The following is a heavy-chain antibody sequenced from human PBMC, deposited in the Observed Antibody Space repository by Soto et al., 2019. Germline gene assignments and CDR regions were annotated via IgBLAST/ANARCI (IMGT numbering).Heavy chain of an antibody. Sequence: PSETLSLTCTVSGGSISSYYCSWIRQPPGKGLEWIGYIYYSGSTNYNPSLKSRVTISVDTSKNQFSLKLSSVTAADTAVYYCARHVGYYDILTGPWGQGTLVTVS. CDR2: IYYSGST. CDR3: ARHVGYYDILTGP. V-gene: IGHV4-59*08. J-gene: IGHJ5*02. D-gene: IGHD3-9*01. CDR1: GGSISSYY.